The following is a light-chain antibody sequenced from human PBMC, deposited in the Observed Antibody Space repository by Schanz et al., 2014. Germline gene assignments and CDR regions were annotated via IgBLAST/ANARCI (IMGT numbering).Light chain of an antibody. CDR2: DVI. Sequence: QSALTQPASVSGSPGQSITISCTGTSGDVGGYTYVSWYQQHPGKAPKLMIYDVIARPSGVSSRFSGSKSGNTASLTISGLQAEDEADYYCSSYTTSSTLWVFGGGTKLTVL. CDR3: SSYTTSSTLWV. J-gene: IGLJ3*02. CDR1: SGDVGGYTY. V-gene: IGLV2-14*03.